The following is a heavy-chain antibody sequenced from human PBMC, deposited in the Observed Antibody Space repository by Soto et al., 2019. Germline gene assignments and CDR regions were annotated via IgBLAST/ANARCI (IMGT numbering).Heavy chain of an antibody. D-gene: IGHD3-3*01. CDR3: ARRSGGFWSGYYTGSGA. Sequence: SETLSLTCAVSGGSISSSNWWSWVRQPPGKGLEWIGEIYHSGSTNYNPSLKSRVTISVDKSKNQFSLKLSSVTAADTAVYYCARRSGGFWSGYYTGSGAWGQGTLVTVSS. CDR1: GGSISSSNW. V-gene: IGHV4-4*02. CDR2: IYHSGST. J-gene: IGHJ5*02.